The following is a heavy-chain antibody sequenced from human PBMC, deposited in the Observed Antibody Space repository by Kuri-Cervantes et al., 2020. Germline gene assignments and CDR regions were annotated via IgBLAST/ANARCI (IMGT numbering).Heavy chain of an antibody. D-gene: IGHD3-10*01. J-gene: IGHJ6*02. CDR2: IIPILGIA. V-gene: IGHV1-69*04. CDR3: ARDIEKGSYGSGSYPDAGRGYYYGMDV. CDR1: GYTFTSYY. Sequence: SVKVSCKASGYTFTSYYMHWVRQAPGQGLEWMGRIIPILGIANYAQKFQGRVTITADKSTSTAYMELSSLRSEDTAVYYCARDIEKGSYGSGSYPDAGRGYYYGMDVWGQGTTVTVSS.